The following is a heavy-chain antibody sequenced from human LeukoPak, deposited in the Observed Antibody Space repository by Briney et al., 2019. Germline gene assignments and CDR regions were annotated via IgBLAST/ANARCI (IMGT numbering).Heavy chain of an antibody. CDR3: ASWGGFFPGPNGDLPSRSAFDI. D-gene: IGHD3-16*01. CDR1: GYGFTSYW. Sequence: GESLKITCKGSGYGFTSYWIGWVRQMPGKGLEWMGIIYPGDSDTRYSPSFQGQVTISADKSISTAYLQWSSLKASDTAMYYCASWGGFFPGPNGDLPSRSAFDIWGQGTMVTVSS. J-gene: IGHJ3*02. V-gene: IGHV5-51*01. CDR2: IYPGDSDT.